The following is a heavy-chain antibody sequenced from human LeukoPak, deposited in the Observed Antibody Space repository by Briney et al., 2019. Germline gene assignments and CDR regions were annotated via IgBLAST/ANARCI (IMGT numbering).Heavy chain of an antibody. V-gene: IGHV1-46*01. Sequence: GASVKVSCKASGYTFTSYYIFWVRQAPGQGLEWMGIINPRTGSTSYSQKFQGRVTMTRDMSTSTVYMELSSLRSEDTAVYYCARGPKYYYDSSDYYYRRTIDYWGQGTLVTVSS. CDR2: INPRTGST. J-gene: IGHJ4*02. CDR3: ARGPKYYYDSSDYYYRRTIDY. CDR1: GYTFTSYY. D-gene: IGHD3-22*01.